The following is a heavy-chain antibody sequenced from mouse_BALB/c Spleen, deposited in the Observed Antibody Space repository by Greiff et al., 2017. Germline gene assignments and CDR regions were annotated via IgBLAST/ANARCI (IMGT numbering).Heavy chain of an antibody. J-gene: IGHJ4*01. CDR2: ISSGSSTI. Sequence: EVKLMESGGGLVQPGGSRKLSCAASGFTFSSFRMHWVRQAPEKGLEWVAYISSGSSTIYYADTVKGRFTISRDNPKNTLFLQMTSLRSEDTAMYYCAREDDYDDGYYYAMDYWGQGTSVTVSS. D-gene: IGHD2-4*01. V-gene: IGHV5-17*02. CDR1: GFTFSSFR. CDR3: AREDDYDDGYYYAMDY.